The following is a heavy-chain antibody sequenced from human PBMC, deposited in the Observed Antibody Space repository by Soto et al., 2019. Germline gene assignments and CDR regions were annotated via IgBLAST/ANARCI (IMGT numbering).Heavy chain of an antibody. CDR1: GGSVSSGSYY. D-gene: IGHD2-15*01. CDR2: IYYSGST. Sequence: SETVSLTCTVSGGSVSSGSYYWSWIRQPPGKGLEWIGYIYYSGSTNYNPSLKSRVTISVDTSKNQFSLKLSSVTAADTAVYYCARDLYSLDYWGQGTLVTVSS. CDR3: ARDLYSLDY. J-gene: IGHJ4*02. V-gene: IGHV4-61*01.